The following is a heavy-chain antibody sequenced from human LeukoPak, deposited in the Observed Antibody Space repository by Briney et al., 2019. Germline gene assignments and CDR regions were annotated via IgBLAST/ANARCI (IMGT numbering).Heavy chain of an antibody. D-gene: IGHD3-22*01. Sequence: PGASVKVSCKASGYTFTSYYMHWVRQAPGQGLEWMGIINPSGGSTSYAQKFQGRVTMTRDTSTSTVYMELSSLRSEDTAVYYCARDPVSYYDSSGYRTAFYYWGQGTLVTVSS. CDR1: GYTFTSYY. J-gene: IGHJ4*02. CDR2: INPSGGST. V-gene: IGHV1-46*01. CDR3: ARDPVSYYDSSGYRTAFYY.